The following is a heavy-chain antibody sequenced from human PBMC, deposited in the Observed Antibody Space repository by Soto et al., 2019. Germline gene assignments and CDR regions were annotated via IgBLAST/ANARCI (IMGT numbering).Heavy chain of an antibody. V-gene: IGHV3-48*02. CDR3: ARDRQVWGSYRNYYYYGMDV. Sequence: GGSLRLSCAASGFTFSSYSMNWVRQAPGKGLEWVSYISSSSSTIYYADSVKGRFTISRDNAKNSLYLQMNSLRDEDTAVYYCARDRQVWGSYRNYYYYGMDVWGQGTTVTVSS. CDR2: ISSSSSTI. J-gene: IGHJ6*02. CDR1: GFTFSSYS. D-gene: IGHD3-16*02.